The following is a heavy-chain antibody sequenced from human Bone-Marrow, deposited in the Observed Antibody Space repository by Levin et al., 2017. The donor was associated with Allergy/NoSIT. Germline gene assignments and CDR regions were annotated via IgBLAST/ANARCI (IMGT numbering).Heavy chain of an antibody. CDR1: GFSGNSDY. CDR2: IYSGGDT. J-gene: IGHJ4*02. Sequence: HTGGSLRLSCAVSGFSGNSDYMRWVRQAPGKGLEWVSLIYSGGDTYYADSVRGRFIISRDSSKNTMYLQMNNLRVEDTAVYYCARDKEDYWGQGTLVTVSS. V-gene: IGHV3-66*01. CDR3: ARDKEDY.